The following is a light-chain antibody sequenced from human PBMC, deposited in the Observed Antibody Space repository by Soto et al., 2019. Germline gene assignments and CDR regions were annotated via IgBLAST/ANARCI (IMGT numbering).Light chain of an antibody. V-gene: IGKV3-20*01. J-gene: IGKJ1*01. CDR2: GAS. Sequence: EILMPQSHAPLSVSPGARAPLSCRASQSVSSSYLAWYQQKPGQPPRLLIYGASRRATGIPDRFRGSGSGSDFTLTISRLEPEYFSVHYCQQYGTFGQGTKVDIK. CDR1: QSVSSSY. CDR3: QQYGT.